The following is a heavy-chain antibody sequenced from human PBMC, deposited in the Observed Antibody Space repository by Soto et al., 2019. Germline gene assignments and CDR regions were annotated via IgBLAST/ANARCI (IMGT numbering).Heavy chain of an antibody. Sequence: EVQLVESGGGLIQPGGSLRLSCAASGFTVSSNYMSWVRQAPGKGLEWVSVIYSGGSTYYADSVKGRFTISRDNSKNTLYLQMNSLRAEDTAVYYCARGTYYYDSSGSPSDYWGQGTLVTVSS. CDR3: ARGTYYYDSSGSPSDY. D-gene: IGHD3-22*01. CDR2: IYSGGST. V-gene: IGHV3-53*01. CDR1: GFTVSSNY. J-gene: IGHJ4*02.